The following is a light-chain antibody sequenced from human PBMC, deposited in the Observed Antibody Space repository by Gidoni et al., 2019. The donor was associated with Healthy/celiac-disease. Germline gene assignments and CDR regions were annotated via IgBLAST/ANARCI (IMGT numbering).Light chain of an antibody. CDR3: EQSYSTTIT. J-gene: IGKJ4*01. CDR2: AAS. CDR1: QSISSY. Sequence: IQITQSPSALSASVGDRVTITCRASQSISSYLNWYQQEPGKVPKLRIYAASSLQSGVTSRCSGSGSGSDLTLSMSSLQPVEVSTYMCEQSYSTTITFGGGTKVEIK. V-gene: IGKV1-39*01.